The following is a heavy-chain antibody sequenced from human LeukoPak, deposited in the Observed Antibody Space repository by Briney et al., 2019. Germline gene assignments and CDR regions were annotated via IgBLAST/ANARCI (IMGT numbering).Heavy chain of an antibody. D-gene: IGHD3-10*01. J-gene: IGHJ3*02. V-gene: IGHV1-18*01. CDR2: ISAYNGNT. CDR1: GYTFTSYG. Sequence: ASVKVSCKASGYTFTSYGISWVRQAPGQGLEWMGWISAYNGNTNYAQKLQGRVTMTEDTSTDTAYMELSSLRSEDTAVYYCATDSRGVGNAFDIWGQGTMVTVSS. CDR3: ATDSRGVGNAFDI.